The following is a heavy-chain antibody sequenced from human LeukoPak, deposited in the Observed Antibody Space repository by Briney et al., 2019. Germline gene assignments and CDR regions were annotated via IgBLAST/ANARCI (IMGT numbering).Heavy chain of an antibody. Sequence: GGSLRLSCAASGFTFSSYAMSWVRQAPGKGLEWVSAISGSGGSTYYADSVKGRLTISRDNSKNTLYLQMNSLRAEDTAVYYCAKGGIVVVPAAITGSELRFDPWGQGTLVTVSS. CDR2: ISGSGGST. CDR1: GFTFSSYA. J-gene: IGHJ5*02. D-gene: IGHD2-2*01. V-gene: IGHV3-23*01. CDR3: AKGGIVVVPAAITGSELRFDP.